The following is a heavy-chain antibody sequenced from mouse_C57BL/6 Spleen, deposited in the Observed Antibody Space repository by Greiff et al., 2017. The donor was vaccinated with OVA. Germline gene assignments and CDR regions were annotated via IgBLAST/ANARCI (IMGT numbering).Heavy chain of an antibody. D-gene: IGHD3-1*01. Sequence: QVQLQQSGAELVRPGASVKLSCKASGYTFTAYYINWVKQRPGQGLEWIARFYPGSGNTYYNEKFKGKATLTAEKSSSTAYMQRSSLTSEDSAVYFCARSTLGWFAYWGNVALVTVSA. CDR3: ARSTLGWFAY. V-gene: IGHV1-76*01. CDR1: GYTFTAYY. J-gene: IGHJ3*01. CDR2: FYPGSGNT.